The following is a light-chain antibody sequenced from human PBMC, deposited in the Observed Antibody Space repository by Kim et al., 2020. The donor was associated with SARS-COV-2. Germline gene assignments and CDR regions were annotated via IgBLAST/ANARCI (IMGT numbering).Light chain of an antibody. CDR2: DVR. J-gene: IGLJ1*01. V-gene: IGLV2-14*03. CDR3: CSTSNTLDYV. CDR1: SGDIGNSNS. Sequence: QSALTQPVSMSGSPGQSITISCSGTSGDIGNSNSVSWYQQHSGEAPRLIIYDVRDRPSGVSARISGSKSANMASLTISGLRSEDEADYYCCSTSNTLDYVFGSGTKVTVL.